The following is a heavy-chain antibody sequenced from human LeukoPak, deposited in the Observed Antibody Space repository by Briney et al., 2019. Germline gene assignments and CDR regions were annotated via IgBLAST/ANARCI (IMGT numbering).Heavy chain of an antibody. J-gene: IGHJ4*02. CDR1: GFTFSSYS. Sequence: GGSLRLSCAASGFTFSSYSMNWVRQAPGKGLEWVSSISSSSSYIYYADSVKGRFTISRDNAKNSLYLQMNSLRAEGTAVYYCARREQVTDKYYFDYWGQGTLVTASS. V-gene: IGHV3-21*01. D-gene: IGHD2-21*02. CDR3: ARREQVTDKYYFDY. CDR2: ISSSSSYI.